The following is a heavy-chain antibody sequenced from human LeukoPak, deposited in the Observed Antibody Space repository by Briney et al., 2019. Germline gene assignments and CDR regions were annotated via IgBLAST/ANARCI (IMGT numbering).Heavy chain of an antibody. J-gene: IGHJ5*02. CDR2: VYHDGST. Sequence: SETLSLTCSVSGYSITSGYCWGWIRQSPGKGLEWIGSVYHDGSTYYNPSLKSRVIVSVDTSKNEISLSLSSVTATDTAVYYCARDFFGRAAGTGNWFDPWGQGTLVTVSS. CDR3: ARDFFGRAAGTGNWFDP. CDR1: GYSITSGYC. D-gene: IGHD6-13*01. V-gene: IGHV4-38-2*02.